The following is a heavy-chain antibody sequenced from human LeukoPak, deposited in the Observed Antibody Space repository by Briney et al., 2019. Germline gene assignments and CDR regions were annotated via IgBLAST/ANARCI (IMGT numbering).Heavy chain of an antibody. CDR1: GYTFISYY. CDR2: INPSDAST. J-gene: IGHJ5*02. D-gene: IGHD2-2*01. Sequence: ASVKVSCKASGYTFISYYMHWVRQAPGQGLKWMGIINPSDASTTYAQKFQGRVTISVDTSKHQFSLKLSSVTAADTAVYYCARDRRRGSLPAAMPVWGQNWFDPWGQGTLVTVSS. CDR3: ARDRRRGSLPAAMPVWGQNWFDP. V-gene: IGHV1-46*01.